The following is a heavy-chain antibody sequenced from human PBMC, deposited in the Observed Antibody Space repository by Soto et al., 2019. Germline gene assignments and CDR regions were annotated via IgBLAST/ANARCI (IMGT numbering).Heavy chain of an antibody. CDR2: ISSSSSNI. J-gene: IGHJ4*02. CDR1: GFPFSSYS. D-gene: IGHD3-10*01. CDR3: ARDYYGSGSYYKDYYFDY. V-gene: IGHV3-48*01. Sequence: EVQLVESGGGLVQPGGSLRLSCAASGFPFSSYSMNWVRQAPGKGLEWVSDISSSSSNIYYADYVKGRFTISRDNAKNSLYLQMNSLRAEDTAVYYCARDYYGSGSYYKDYYFDYWGQGTLVTVSS.